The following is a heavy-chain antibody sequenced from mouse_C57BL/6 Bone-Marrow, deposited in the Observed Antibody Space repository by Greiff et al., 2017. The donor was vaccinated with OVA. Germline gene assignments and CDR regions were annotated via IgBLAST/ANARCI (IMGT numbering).Heavy chain of an antibody. J-gene: IGHJ1*03. CDR3: ARDGSSYWYFDV. V-gene: IGHV1-53*01. Sequence: QVQLQQPGPELVKPGASVKLSCKASGYTFTSYWMHWVKQRPGQGLEWIGNINPSNGGTNYNEKFKSKATLTVDKSSSTAYMQLSSLTSEDSAVYYCARDGSSYWYFDVWGTGTTVTVSS. CDR1: GYTFTSYW. D-gene: IGHD1-1*01. CDR2: INPSNGGT.